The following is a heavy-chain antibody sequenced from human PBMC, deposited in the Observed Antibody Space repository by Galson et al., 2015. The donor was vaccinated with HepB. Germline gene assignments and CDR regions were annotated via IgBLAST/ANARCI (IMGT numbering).Heavy chain of an antibody. Sequence: SLRLSCAASGLTFSSYSMNWVRQAPGKGLEWVSSISSSSSYIYYADSVKGRFTISRDNAKNSLYLQMNSLRAEDTAVYYCARDRGRVFDYWGQGTLVTVSS. CDR3: ARDRGRVFDY. V-gene: IGHV3-21*01. CDR2: ISSSSSYI. J-gene: IGHJ4*02. D-gene: IGHD3-16*01. CDR1: GLTFSSYS.